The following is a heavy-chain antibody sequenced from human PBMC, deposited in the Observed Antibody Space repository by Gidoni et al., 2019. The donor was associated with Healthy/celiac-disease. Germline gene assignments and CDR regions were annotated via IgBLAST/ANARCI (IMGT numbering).Heavy chain of an antibody. CDR1: GFTFSSYW. Sequence: EVQLVESGGGLVQPGGSLRLSCAASGFTFSSYWMHWVRQAPGKGRVWVSRINSDGSSTSYADSVKGRFTISRDNAKNTLYLQMNSLRAEDTAVYYCARDPLFRQSAYNWFDPWGQGTLVTVSS. CDR2: INSDGSST. V-gene: IGHV3-74*01. CDR3: ARDPLFRQSAYNWFDP. J-gene: IGHJ5*02. D-gene: IGHD3-10*02.